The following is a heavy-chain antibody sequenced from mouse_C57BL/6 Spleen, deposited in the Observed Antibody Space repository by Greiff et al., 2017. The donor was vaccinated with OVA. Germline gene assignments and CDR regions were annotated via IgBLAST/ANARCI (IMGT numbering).Heavy chain of an antibody. V-gene: IGHV2-6-1*01. CDR1: GFSLTSYG. J-gene: IGHJ4*01. CDR3: ARHLGLGAMDY. D-gene: IGHD4-1*01. CDR2: IWSDGST. Sequence: QVQLQQSGPGLVAPSQSLSITCTVSGFSLTSYGVHWVRQPPGKGLEWLVVIWSDGSTTYNSALNSRLSISKDNSKSQVFLKMNSLQTDDTAMYDCARHLGLGAMDYWGQGTSVTVSS.